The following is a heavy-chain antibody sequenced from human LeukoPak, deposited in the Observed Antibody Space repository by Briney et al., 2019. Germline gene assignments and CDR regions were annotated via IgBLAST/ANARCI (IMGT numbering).Heavy chain of an antibody. D-gene: IGHD6-19*01. Sequence: GGSLRLSCVASGFTFNTYAMSWVRQAPGKGLEWVSTISGSGAFTKYADSVTGRFTISRDNSKNTLYLQMNSLRAEDTAVYYCAERTHNSGWSDYFDYWGQGTLVTVSS. J-gene: IGHJ4*02. CDR3: AERTHNSGWSDYFDY. V-gene: IGHV3-23*01. CDR1: GFTFNTYA. CDR2: ISGSGAFT.